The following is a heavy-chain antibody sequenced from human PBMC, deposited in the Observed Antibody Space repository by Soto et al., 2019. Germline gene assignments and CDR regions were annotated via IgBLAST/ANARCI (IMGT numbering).Heavy chain of an antibody. D-gene: IGHD6-6*01. CDR1: GFNFSSYG. Sequence: PGGSLRLSCAASGFNFSSYGMYWVRQAPGKGLGWVAVISSDGSNKYYADSVKGRFTISRDNSKNTLYLQMNSLRAEDTAVYYCAKDQYSSSSYYYGMDVWGQGTTVTVYS. CDR3: AKDQYSSSSYYYGMDV. J-gene: IGHJ6*02. V-gene: IGHV3-30*18. CDR2: ISSDGSNK.